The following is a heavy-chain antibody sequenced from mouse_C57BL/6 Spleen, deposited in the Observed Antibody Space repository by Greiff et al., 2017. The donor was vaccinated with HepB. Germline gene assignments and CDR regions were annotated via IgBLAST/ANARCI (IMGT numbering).Heavy chain of an antibody. CDR2: IYWDDDK. J-gene: IGHJ2*01. Sequence: QVTLKESGPGILQSSQTLSLTCSFSGFSLSTSGMGVSWIRQPSGKGLEWLAHIYWDDDKRYNPSLKSRLTISKDTSRNQVFLKVTSVDTADTATYYCARSVYYGNYEGGYYFDYWGQGTTLTVSS. CDR3: ARSVYYGNYEGGYYFDY. D-gene: IGHD2-1*01. V-gene: IGHV8-12*01. CDR1: GFSLSTSGMG.